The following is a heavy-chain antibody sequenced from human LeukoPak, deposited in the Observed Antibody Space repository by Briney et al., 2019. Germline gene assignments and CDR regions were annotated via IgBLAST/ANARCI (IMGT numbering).Heavy chain of an antibody. CDR2: ISDTGGST. CDR1: GFTFSNYA. Sequence: GGSLRLSCAASGFTFSNYAMTWVRQAPGKGLEWVSVISDTGGSTYYADSVKGRFTISRDNSKNTLHLQMNSLRVEDTAVYYCAKGRGDCSSTSCYRAAFDIWGQGTMVTVSS. D-gene: IGHD2-2*02. V-gene: IGHV3-23*01. CDR3: AKGRGDCSSTSCYRAAFDI. J-gene: IGHJ3*02.